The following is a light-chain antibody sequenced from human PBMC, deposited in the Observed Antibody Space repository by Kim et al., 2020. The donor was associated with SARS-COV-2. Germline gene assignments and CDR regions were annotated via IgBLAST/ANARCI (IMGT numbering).Light chain of an antibody. Sequence: PGERATLSCRASQKVAANYLAWYLQKPGQAPRLLIYAASIRATGIPDRFSGSGSGTDFNLTISRLEPEDFAVYFCQQYGNSPWTFGQGTKLEIK. J-gene: IGKJ1*01. V-gene: IGKV3-20*01. CDR2: AAS. CDR3: QQYGNSPWT. CDR1: QKVAANY.